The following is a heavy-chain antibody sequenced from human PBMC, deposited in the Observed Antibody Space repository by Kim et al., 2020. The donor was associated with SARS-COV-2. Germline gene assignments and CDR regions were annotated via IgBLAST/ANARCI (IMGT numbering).Heavy chain of an antibody. D-gene: IGHD3-16*01. V-gene: IGHV3-64D*06. CDR2: TTRVGVGS. Sequence: GGSLRLSCSASGFTFSDFAIHWVRRAPGMGLQIVPPTTRVGVGSFYADSVKDRFTIFRDNSKNTLFLQMSGLRVEDTAVYYCVRYGRNYGAVHWGQGTLVTVSS. CDR3: VRYGRNYGAVH. J-gene: IGHJ4*02. CDR1: GFTFSDFA.